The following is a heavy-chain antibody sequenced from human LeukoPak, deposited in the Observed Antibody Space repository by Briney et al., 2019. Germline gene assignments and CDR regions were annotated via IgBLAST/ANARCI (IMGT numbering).Heavy chain of an antibody. CDR3: ARDRRDIVVVVASPNWFDP. D-gene: IGHD2-15*01. CDR1: GGTFTSYA. V-gene: IGHV1-69*04. Sequence: SVKVSCKASGGTFTSYAISWVRQAPGQGLEWMGRIIPILGIANDAQKFQGRVTITADKSTSTAYMELSSLRSEDTAVYYCARDRRDIVVVVASPNWFDPWGQGTLVTVSS. J-gene: IGHJ5*02. CDR2: IIPILGIA.